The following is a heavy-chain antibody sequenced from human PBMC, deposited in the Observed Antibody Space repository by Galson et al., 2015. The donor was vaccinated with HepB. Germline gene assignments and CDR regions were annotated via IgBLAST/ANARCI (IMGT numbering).Heavy chain of an antibody. J-gene: IGHJ4*02. Sequence: SLRLSCAASGFTFSSYGMHWVRQAPGKGLEWVAVIWYDGSNKYYADSVKGRFTISRDNSKNTLYLQMNSLRAEDTAVYYCARDGTYSYGFDYWGQGTLVTVSS. CDR1: GFTFSSYG. CDR3: ARDGTYSYGFDY. V-gene: IGHV3-33*01. CDR2: IWYDGSNK. D-gene: IGHD5-18*01.